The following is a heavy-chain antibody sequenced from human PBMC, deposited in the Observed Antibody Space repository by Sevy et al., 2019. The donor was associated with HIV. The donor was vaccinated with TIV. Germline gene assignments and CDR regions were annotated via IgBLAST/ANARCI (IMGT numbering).Heavy chain of an antibody. V-gene: IGHV1-58*01. J-gene: IGHJ4*02. CDR1: GFTFTSSA. CDR2: IVVGSGNT. CDR3: AVALDFWSGYYTYFDY. Sequence: ASVKVSCKASGFTFTSSAVQWVRQARGQRLEWIGWIVVGSGNTNYAQKFQERVTISRDMSTITAYMELSSLRSEDTAVYYCAVALDFWSGYYTYFDYWGQGTLVTVSS. D-gene: IGHD3-3*01.